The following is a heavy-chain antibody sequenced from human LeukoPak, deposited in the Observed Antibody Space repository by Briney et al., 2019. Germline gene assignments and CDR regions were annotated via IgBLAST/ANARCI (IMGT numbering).Heavy chain of an antibody. J-gene: IGHJ4*02. CDR1: GFTFSSYA. Sequence: PGGSLRLSRAASGFTFSSYAMHWVRQAPGKGLEYVSAISSNGGSTYYANSVKGRFTISRDNSKNTLYLQMGSLRAEDMAVYYCARVSGYSYGDFDYWGQGTLVTVSS. CDR3: ARVSGYSYGDFDY. D-gene: IGHD5-18*01. V-gene: IGHV3-64*01. CDR2: ISSNGGST.